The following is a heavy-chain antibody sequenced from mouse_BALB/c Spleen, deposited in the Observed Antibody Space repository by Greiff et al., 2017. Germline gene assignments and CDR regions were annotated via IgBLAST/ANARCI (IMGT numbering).Heavy chain of an antibody. D-gene: IGHD2-10*02. Sequence: DVHLVESGGGLVQPKGSLKLSCAASGFTFNTYAMNWVRQAPGKGLEWVARIRSKSNNYATYYADSVKDRFTISRDDSQSMLYLQMNNLKTEDTAMYYCVRYGTHFDYWGQGTTLTVSS. J-gene: IGHJ2*01. CDR3: VRYGTHFDY. CDR1: GFTFNTYA. CDR2: IRSKSNNYAT. V-gene: IGHV10-1*02.